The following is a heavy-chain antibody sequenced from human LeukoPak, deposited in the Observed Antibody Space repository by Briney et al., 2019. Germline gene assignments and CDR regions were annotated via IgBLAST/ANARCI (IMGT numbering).Heavy chain of an antibody. CDR2: IFPSDGEI. CDR1: GGSISSSSYY. Sequence: PSETLSLTCTVSGGSISSSSYYWGWIRQPPGKGLEWVSSIFPSDGEIHYADSVRGRFTISRDNSKSTLSLQMNSLRAEDTAIYCATYRQVLLPFESWGQGTLVTVSS. V-gene: IGHV3-23*01. CDR3: ATYRQVLLPFES. J-gene: IGHJ4*02. D-gene: IGHD2-8*02.